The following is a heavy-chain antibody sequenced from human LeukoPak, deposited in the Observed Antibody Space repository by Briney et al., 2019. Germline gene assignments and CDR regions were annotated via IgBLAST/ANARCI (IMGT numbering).Heavy chain of an antibody. Sequence: PSETLSLTCTVSGGSISSSSYYWGWIRQPPGKGLEWIGSIYYSGSTYYNPSLKSRVTISVDTSKNQFSLKRSSVTAADTAVYYCARAIKQQLARFDYWGQGTLVTVSS. CDR1: GGSISSSSYY. V-gene: IGHV4-39*01. D-gene: IGHD6-13*01. CDR2: IYYSGST. CDR3: ARAIKQQLARFDY. J-gene: IGHJ4*02.